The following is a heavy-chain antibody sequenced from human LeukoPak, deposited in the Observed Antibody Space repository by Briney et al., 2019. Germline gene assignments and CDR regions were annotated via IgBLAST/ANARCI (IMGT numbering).Heavy chain of an antibody. V-gene: IGHV3-23*01. J-gene: IGHJ4*02. CDR1: GFTFSSYS. CDR3: AKNPRLEGWIYFDS. CDR2: FSGSGGRI. Sequence: GGSLRLSCAASGFTFSSYSMSWVRQAPGKGLEWVSSFSGSGGRIDYADSVKGRFTISRDNSKNTLSLQMNSLTAEDTAVYYCAKNPRLEGWIYFDSWGQGILVTVSS. D-gene: IGHD1-1*01.